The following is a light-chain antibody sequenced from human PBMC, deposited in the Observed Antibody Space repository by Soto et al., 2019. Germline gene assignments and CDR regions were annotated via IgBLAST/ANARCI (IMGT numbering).Light chain of an antibody. CDR3: QSYDSSLSGWV. CDR2: GNS. CDR1: SSNIGAGYD. V-gene: IGLV1-40*01. J-gene: IGLJ3*02. Sequence: QSVLTQPPSVSGAPGQRVTISCTGSSSNIGAGYDVHWYQQLPGTAPKLLIYGNSNRPSGVPDRFSGSKSGTSASLPITGLQAEDDADYYCQSYDSSLSGWVFGGGTKLTVL.